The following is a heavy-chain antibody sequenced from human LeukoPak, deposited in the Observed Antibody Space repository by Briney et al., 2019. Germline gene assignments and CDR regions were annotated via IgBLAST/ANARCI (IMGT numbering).Heavy chain of an antibody. J-gene: IGHJ2*01. Sequence: PGGSLRLSCAASGIIFSNYWMSWVRQAPGKGLEWVSAIGTAGDTYYPGSVKGRFTISRENAKNSLYLQMNSLRAGDTAVYYCARVRKYSGYYSWYFDLWGRGTLVTVSS. CDR2: IGTAGDT. CDR3: ARVRKYSGYYSWYFDL. V-gene: IGHV3-13*01. D-gene: IGHD5-12*01. CDR1: GIIFSNYW.